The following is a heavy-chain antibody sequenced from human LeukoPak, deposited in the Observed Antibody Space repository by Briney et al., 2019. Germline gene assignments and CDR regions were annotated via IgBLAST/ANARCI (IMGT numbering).Heavy chain of an antibody. CDR2: ISYSGSPT. CDR1: GFTFSDYY. D-gene: IGHD3-22*01. J-gene: IGHJ4*02. Sequence: PGGSLRLSCAASGFTFSDYYMSWIRQAPGKGLEWVSYISYSGSPTQYADSEKGRFTISRDNAKNSLYLQMNSLRDEDTAVYYCARDRAYYYDSSGYYYFDHWGQGTLVTVSS. CDR3: ARDRAYYYDSSGYYYFDH. V-gene: IGHV3-11*01.